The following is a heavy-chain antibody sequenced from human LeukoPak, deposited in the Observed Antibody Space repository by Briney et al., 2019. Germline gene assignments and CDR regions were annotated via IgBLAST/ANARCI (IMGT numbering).Heavy chain of an antibody. CDR3: ARYFGCLSVFNT. CDR1: GFTFSSYA. CDR2: ISYDGTNK. V-gene: IGHV3-30-3*01. D-gene: IGHD3-10*01. Sequence: PGGSLRLSCAASGFTFSSYAIHWVRQAPGKGLEWVAIISYDGTNKYYADSVRGRFTISRDNSKTTLYLQMNSLRAEDAAVYYCARYFGCLSVFNTWGKETLVTFSS. J-gene: IGHJ5*02.